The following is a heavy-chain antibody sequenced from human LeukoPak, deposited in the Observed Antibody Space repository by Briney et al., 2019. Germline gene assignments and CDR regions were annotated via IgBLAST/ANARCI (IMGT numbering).Heavy chain of an antibody. V-gene: IGHV3-23*01. CDR2: ISGGGGST. J-gene: IGHJ4*02. CDR1: GFIFSSFA. D-gene: IGHD4-17*01. Sequence: GGSLRLSCAASGFIFSSFAMSWVRQAPGKGLEWVSAISGGGGSTHYADSVKGRFTISRDNSQNTLSLLMNSLRAEDTAVYYCAKEALLSYGDYTYIEYWGQGTLVTVSS. CDR3: AKEALLSYGDYTYIEY.